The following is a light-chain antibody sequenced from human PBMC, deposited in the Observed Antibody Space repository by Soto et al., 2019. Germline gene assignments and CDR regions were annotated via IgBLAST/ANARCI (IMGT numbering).Light chain of an antibody. J-gene: IGLJ2*01. CDR3: TSYSSISTVV. CDR2: EVS. V-gene: IGLV2-14*01. Sequence: QSALTQPASVSGSPGQSITISCTGTSSDVGGYNYVSWYQQHPGKAPKLIIFEVSNRPSGVSTRFSGSKSGNTASLTISGLQAEDEAHYYCTSYSSISTVVFAGGTQLTVL. CDR1: SSDVGGYNY.